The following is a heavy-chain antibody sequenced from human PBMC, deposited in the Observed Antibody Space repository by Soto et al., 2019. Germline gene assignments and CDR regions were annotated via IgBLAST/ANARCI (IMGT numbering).Heavy chain of an antibody. CDR3: AESLWDTSGWKTDY. CDR2: IYYSGSI. CDR1: GDSISSLY. J-gene: IGHJ4*02. D-gene: IGHD6-19*01. V-gene: IGHV4-59*01. Sequence: QVQLQESGPGLVKPSETLSLTCTVSGDSISSLYWSWIRQPPGKGLEWIGYIYYSGSINYNPSLKSRGTLSGDPSKNPFSLRLSSVTAADTAVYYWAESLWDTSGWKTDYWGQGTLVTVSS.